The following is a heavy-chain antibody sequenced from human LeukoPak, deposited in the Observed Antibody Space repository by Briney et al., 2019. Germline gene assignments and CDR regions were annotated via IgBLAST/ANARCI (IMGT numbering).Heavy chain of an antibody. D-gene: IGHD6-13*01. J-gene: IGHJ6*03. Sequence: ASVKVSCKSSGYSFTGYYIHGVRQARGQGLEGMGGINPNSCGTYYAQKFQGRVTMTRDQSNSTHYLELSRLRSDDTAVYYCARDPGSSYSSSWYDYYYMHVWGKGPTVPISS. V-gene: IGHV1-2*02. CDR2: INPNSCGT. CDR1: GYSFTGYY. CDR3: ARDPGSSYSSSWYDYYYMHV.